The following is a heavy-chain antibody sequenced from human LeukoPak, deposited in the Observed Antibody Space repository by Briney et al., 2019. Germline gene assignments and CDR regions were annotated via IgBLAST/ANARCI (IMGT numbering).Heavy chain of an antibody. J-gene: IGHJ6*01. V-gene: IGHV4-59*11. CDR2: IYDSGTT. CDR3: AREKLYYG. Sequence: PSETLSLTCTVSGGSMQSHYWTWIRQPPGKGLEWIGYIYDSGTTTYNPSLKSRVAISINTSKNQFSLRLASVTAADTAVYYCAREKLYYG. CDR1: GGSMQSHY.